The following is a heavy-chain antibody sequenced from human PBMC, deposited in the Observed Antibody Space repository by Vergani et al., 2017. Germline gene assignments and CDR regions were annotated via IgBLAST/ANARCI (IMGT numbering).Heavy chain of an antibody. J-gene: IGHJ5*02. CDR3: AREVNGGVKNNWFDP. D-gene: IGHD4-23*01. CDR2: IYYSGST. CDR1: GDSISRSHYY. Sequence: QLQLQESGPGLVKPSETLSLSCRVSGDSISRSHYYWSWIRQPPGKGLEWIGYIYYSGSTYYNPSLKSRVTISVDTSKNQFSLKLSSVTAADTAVYYCAREVNGGVKNNWFDPWGQGTLVTVSS. V-gene: IGHV4-30-4*08.